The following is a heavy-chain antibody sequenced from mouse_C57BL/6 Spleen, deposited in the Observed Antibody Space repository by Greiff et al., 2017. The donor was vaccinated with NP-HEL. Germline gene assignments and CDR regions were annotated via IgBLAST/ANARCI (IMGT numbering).Heavy chain of an antibody. CDR1: GFTFSSYA. J-gene: IGHJ4*01. Sequence: EVKLVESGGGLVKPGGSLKLSCAASGFTFSSYAMSWVRQTPEKRLEWVATISDGGSYTYYPDNVKGRFTISRDNAKNNLYLQMSHLKSEDTAMYYCARVFGSSYAMDYCGQGTSVTVSS. D-gene: IGHD1-1*01. CDR2: ISDGGSYT. V-gene: IGHV5-4*03. CDR3: ARVFGSSYAMDY.